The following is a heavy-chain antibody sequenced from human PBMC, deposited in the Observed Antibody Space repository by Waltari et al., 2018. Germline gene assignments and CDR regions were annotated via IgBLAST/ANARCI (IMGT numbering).Heavy chain of an antibody. D-gene: IGHD6-19*01. Sequence: QVQLQQWGAGLLKPSETLSLTCAVYGGSLSGYYWSWVRQPPGKGLEWIGEINHSGSTNYNPSLKSRVTISVDTSKNQLSLKMSSVTAADTAVYYCAKSPSLRSGWYSGDYWGQGTLVTVSS. V-gene: IGHV4-34*01. CDR2: INHSGST. CDR3: AKSPSLRSGWYSGDY. CDR1: GGSLSGYY. J-gene: IGHJ4*02.